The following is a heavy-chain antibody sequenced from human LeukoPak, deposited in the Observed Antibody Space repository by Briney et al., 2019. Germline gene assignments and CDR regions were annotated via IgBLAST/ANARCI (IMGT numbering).Heavy chain of an antibody. V-gene: IGHV3-74*01. D-gene: IGHD5-18*01. CDR2: IYIDGTGI. CDR1: GFSFEDYA. J-gene: IGHJ3*02. Sequence: PGRSLRLSCAASGFSFEDYAMHWVRQAPGKGLVWVSRIYIDGTGIVYAGSVKGRFIISRDNAKNTLYLQMNSLRVEDTAVYYCARAPPSNGYSYHFDIWGQGTMVTVSS. CDR3: ARAPPSNGYSYHFDI.